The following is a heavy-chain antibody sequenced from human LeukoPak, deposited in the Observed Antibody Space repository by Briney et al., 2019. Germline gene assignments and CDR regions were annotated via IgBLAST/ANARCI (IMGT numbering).Heavy chain of an antibody. CDR3: ARASTGYSSGWYPNWFDP. CDR1: GFTFSYHW. V-gene: IGHV3-7*01. Sequence: GGSLTLSCAASGFTFSYHWMTWVRQAPGKGLEWVANIKNDGTVKNYVDSVKGRFTISRDNAKNSLYLQMNSLRAEDTAVYYCARASTGYSSGWYPNWFDPWGQGTLVTVSS. CDR2: IKNDGTVK. J-gene: IGHJ5*02. D-gene: IGHD6-19*01.